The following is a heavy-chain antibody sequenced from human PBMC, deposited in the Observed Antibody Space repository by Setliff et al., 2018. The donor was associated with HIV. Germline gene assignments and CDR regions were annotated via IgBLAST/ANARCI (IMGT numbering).Heavy chain of an antibody. D-gene: IGHD3-3*01. J-gene: IGHJ4*02. Sequence: ASVKVSCKASGGTFSNFAISWVRQAPGQGLEWMGIINPSGGSAAYAEKFQARVTLTRDTSTSTVYMELSRLREEDTAVYYCARDGASGSGYYWADYWGQGTLVTVSS. CDR2: INPSGGSA. CDR3: ARDGASGSGYYWADY. V-gene: IGHV1-46*01. CDR1: GGTFSNFA.